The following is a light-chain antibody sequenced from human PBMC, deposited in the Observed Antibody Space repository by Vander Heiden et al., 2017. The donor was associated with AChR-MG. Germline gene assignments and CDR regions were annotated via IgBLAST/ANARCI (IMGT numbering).Light chain of an antibody. J-gene: IGKJ2*01. CDR1: QSVLYTSNNKNY. Sequence: DIVLTQSPDSLAVSLGERATINCKSSQSVLYTSNNKNYLAWYQQRPGQPPKLLIYWASTRESGVPDRFSGSGSGTDFTLTISSLHAEDVSVYYCQQYYNSPYTFGQGTKLEIK. V-gene: IGKV4-1*01. CDR3: QQYYNSPYT. CDR2: WAS.